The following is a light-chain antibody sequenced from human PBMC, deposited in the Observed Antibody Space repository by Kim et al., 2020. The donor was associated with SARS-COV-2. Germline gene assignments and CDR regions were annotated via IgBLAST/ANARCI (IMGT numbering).Light chain of an antibody. V-gene: IGKV3-11*01. Sequence: EIVLTQSPATLSLSPGERATFSCRASQRVSSYLAWYQQKPGQAPRLLIYDASNRATGIPARFSGSESVTDFTLTNSSLEPEDFEVYYCQRRSNWPLMYTFGQGTRLE. CDR2: DAS. CDR3: QRRSNWPLMYT. CDR1: QRVSSY. J-gene: IGKJ2*01.